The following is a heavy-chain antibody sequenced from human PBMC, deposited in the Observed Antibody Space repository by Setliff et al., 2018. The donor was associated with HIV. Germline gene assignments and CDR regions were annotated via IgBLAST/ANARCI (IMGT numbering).Heavy chain of an antibody. CDR2: IYHSGST. J-gene: IGHJ4*02. D-gene: IGHD3-16*01. Sequence: SETLSLTCTVSGGSISSTTYYWGWVRQPPGKGLEWIGEIYHSGSTNYNPSLKSRVTISVDTSKNQFSLKLSSVTAADTAMYYCVHSLLGAPMVDYWGQGTLVTVSS. CDR3: VHSLLGAPMVDY. CDR1: GGSISSTTYY. V-gene: IGHV4-39*07.